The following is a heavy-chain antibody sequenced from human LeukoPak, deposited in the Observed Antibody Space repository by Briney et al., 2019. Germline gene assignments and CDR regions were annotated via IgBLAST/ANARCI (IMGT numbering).Heavy chain of an antibody. CDR1: GFTFTNYA. D-gene: IGHD6-13*01. V-gene: IGHV3-23*01. CDR3: AARGYGRSFDY. J-gene: IGHJ4*02. Sequence: GGSLSLSCAASGFTFTNYAMSWVRQAPGKALEWVSGVVGSGDSTYYADSVKGRFTISRDNSKNTLYLQTNSLRADDTAIYYCAARGYGRSFDYWGQGTLVTASS. CDR2: VVGSGDST.